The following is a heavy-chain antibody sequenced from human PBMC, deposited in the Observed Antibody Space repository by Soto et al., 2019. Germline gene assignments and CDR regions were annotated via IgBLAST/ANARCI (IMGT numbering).Heavy chain of an antibody. Sequence: PGGSLRLSCVGSGFTFNKYAMSWVRQAPGKGLEWVSAISGSGGSTYYADSVKGRFTISRDNSKNTLYLQMSSLRAEDTAVYYCAKEWSYSSGWSHVDYWGQGTLVTVSS. CDR1: GFTFNKYA. CDR2: ISGSGGST. J-gene: IGHJ4*02. D-gene: IGHD6-19*01. V-gene: IGHV3-23*01. CDR3: AKEWSYSSGWSHVDY.